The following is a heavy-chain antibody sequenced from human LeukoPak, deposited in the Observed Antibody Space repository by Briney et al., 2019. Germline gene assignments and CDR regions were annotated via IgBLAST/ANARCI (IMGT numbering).Heavy chain of an antibody. CDR1: GDSISSYQ. Sequence: SETLSLTRTVSGDSISSYQWNWVRQPPGKGLEWIGCIYYSGSTNYNPSLKSRVTISVDTSKNQFSLTLTSVTAADTAIYYCARRFDSWGQGALVTVSS. J-gene: IGHJ4*02. CDR2: IYYSGST. V-gene: IGHV4-59*08. CDR3: ARRFDS.